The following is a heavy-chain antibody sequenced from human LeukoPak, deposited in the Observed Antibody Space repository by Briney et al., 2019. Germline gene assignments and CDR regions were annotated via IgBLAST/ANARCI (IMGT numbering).Heavy chain of an antibody. CDR2: ISGSGSST. Sequence: PGGSLRLSCAAFGFTFSSYAMSWVRQAPGKGLEWVSAISGSGSSTYYADSVKGRLTISRDNSKNTLYLQMNSLRAEDTAVYYCAKFSQGYDSSGYYYWFDPWGQGTLVTVSS. J-gene: IGHJ5*02. CDR3: AKFSQGYDSSGYYYWFDP. D-gene: IGHD3-22*01. CDR1: GFTFSSYA. V-gene: IGHV3-23*01.